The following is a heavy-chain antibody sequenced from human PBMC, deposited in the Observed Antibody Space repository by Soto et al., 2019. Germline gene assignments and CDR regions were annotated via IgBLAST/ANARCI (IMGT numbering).Heavy chain of an antibody. CDR1: GYTFTSYG. V-gene: IGHV1-18*01. CDR3: ARDLCCTNGVPWEPNDY. Sequence: PRASVKVSCKASGYTFTSYGISWVRQAPGQGLEWMGWISAYNGNTNYAQKLQGRVTMTTDTSTSTAYMELRSLRSDDTAVYYCARDLCCTNGVPWEPNDYWGQGTLVTVSS. J-gene: IGHJ4*02. CDR2: ISAYNGNT. D-gene: IGHD2-8*01.